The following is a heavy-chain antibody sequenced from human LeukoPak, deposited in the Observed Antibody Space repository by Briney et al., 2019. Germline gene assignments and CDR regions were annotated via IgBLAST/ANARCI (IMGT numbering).Heavy chain of an antibody. CDR3: ARGYYPPRWYFDL. CDR1: GGSFSSYS. CDR2: IIGKGNA. J-gene: IGHJ2*01. V-gene: IGHV4-34*01. Sequence: AETLSLTCALYGGSFSSYSWSWTWIRQTPEKGLEWIGEIIGKGNANYNPSLKSRVTIDLDTSKNQFSLKLTSMTAADTAMYYCARGYYPPRWYFDLWGRGTLV. D-gene: IGHD3-10*01.